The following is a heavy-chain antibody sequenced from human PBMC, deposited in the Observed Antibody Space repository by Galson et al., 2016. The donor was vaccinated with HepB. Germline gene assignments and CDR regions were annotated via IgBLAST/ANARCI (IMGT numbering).Heavy chain of an antibody. CDR1: GGSIKSFY. J-gene: IGHJ4*02. Sequence: SETLSLTCTVSGGSIKSFYWAWIRQPPGKGLEWVGYIYDSGRTNYNPSLRSRITISLDTSKNQFSLTLNSVTAADTAIYYCAREISGWSGPLEFWGQGTPVTVSS. CDR2: IYDSGRT. CDR3: AREISGWSGPLEF. V-gene: IGHV4-59*01. D-gene: IGHD6-19*01.